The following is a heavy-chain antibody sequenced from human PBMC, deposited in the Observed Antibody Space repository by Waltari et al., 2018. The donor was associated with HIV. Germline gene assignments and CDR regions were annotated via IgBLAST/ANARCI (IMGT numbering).Heavy chain of an antibody. Sequence: EVQLVESGGGLVQPGGSLRLSCAASGFTFSTYWMTWARQAPGKGLGWLANIKQDGSEKYYADSVKGRFTVSRDNNKKSLYLQMSSLRAEDTAVYYCARDLKDYDFWSPVDVWGQGTTVTVSS. CDR3: ARDLKDYDFWSPVDV. CDR2: IKQDGSEK. CDR1: GFTFSTYW. V-gene: IGHV3-7*01. D-gene: IGHD3-3*01. J-gene: IGHJ6*02.